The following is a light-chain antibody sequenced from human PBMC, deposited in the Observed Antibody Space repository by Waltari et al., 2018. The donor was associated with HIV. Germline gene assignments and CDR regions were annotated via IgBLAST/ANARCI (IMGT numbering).Light chain of an antibody. Sequence: QSVLTQPPSASGTPGQRVTISCSGSSSNIGSNSVNWYLQLPGTAPRLLMYSNNQRPSGVPDRFSGSKSGTSASLAISGLQSEDEADYYCAAWDDSLNAVLFGGGTNLTVL. J-gene: IGLJ2*01. CDR2: SNN. CDR1: SSNIGSNS. V-gene: IGLV1-44*01. CDR3: AAWDDSLNAVL.